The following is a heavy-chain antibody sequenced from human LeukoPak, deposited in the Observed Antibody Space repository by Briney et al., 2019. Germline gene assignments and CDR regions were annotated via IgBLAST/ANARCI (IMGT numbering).Heavy chain of an antibody. J-gene: IGHJ4*02. Sequence: GASVKVSCKASGGTFSNYAISWVRQAPGQGLEWMGRINPNSGDTNYAQKFQGRVTMTRDTSISTAYMELSRLRSDDTAVYYCARDYCSSTSCLFNYWGQGTLVTVSS. CDR1: GGTFSNYA. CDR3: ARDYCSSTSCLFNY. CDR2: INPNSGDT. D-gene: IGHD2-2*01. V-gene: IGHV1-2*06.